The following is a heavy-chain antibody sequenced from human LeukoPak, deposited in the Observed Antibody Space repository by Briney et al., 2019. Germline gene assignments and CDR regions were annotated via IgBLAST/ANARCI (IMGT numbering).Heavy chain of an antibody. CDR3: ARRSVAAIAFDI. D-gene: IGHD6-25*01. CDR1: GGSISSGSYY. V-gene: IGHV4-61*02. Sequence: SETLSLTCTVSGGSISSGSYYWSWIRQPAGKGLEWIGRIYTSGSTNYSPSLKSRVTISVDTSKNQFSLKLSSVTAADTAVYYCARRSVAAIAFDIWGQGTMVTVSS. CDR2: IYTSGST. J-gene: IGHJ3*02.